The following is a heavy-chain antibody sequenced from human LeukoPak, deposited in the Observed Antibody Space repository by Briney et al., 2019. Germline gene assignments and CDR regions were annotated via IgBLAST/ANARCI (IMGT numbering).Heavy chain of an antibody. CDR1: GYTLTELS. D-gene: IGHD2-2*01. V-gene: IGHV1-24*01. CDR3: ASTVATKKEYCSSTSCYSFDY. Sequence: GASVKVSCKVSGYTLTELSMHWVRQAPGKGLEWMGGFDPEDGETIYAQKFQGRVTMTEDTSTDTAYMELSSLRSEDTAVYYCASTVATKKEYCSSTSCYSFDYWGQGTLVTVSS. CDR2: FDPEDGET. J-gene: IGHJ4*02.